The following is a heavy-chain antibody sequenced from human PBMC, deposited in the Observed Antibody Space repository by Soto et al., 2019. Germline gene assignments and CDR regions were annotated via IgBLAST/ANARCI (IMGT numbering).Heavy chain of an antibody. CDR1: GGTFSSYA. D-gene: IGHD6-19*01. J-gene: IGHJ6*02. CDR3: ARDRVAVAGTPYYYGMEV. CDR2: IIPIFGTA. Sequence: ASVKVSCKASGGTFSSYAISWVRQAPGQGLEWMGGIIPIFGTANYAQKFQGRVTITADKSTSTAYMELSSLRSEDTAVYYCARDRVAVAGTPYYYGMEVWGQGTTVTVS. V-gene: IGHV1-69*06.